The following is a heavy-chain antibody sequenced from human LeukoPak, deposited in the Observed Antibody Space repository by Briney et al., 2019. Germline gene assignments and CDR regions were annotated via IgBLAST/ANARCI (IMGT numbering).Heavy chain of an antibody. CDR2: IYYSGST. V-gene: IGHV4-39*07. D-gene: IGHD3-10*01. CDR3: ARARQFGAHMDV. Sequence: PSETLSLTCTVSGDSISSTNYYWGWIRQPPGKGLEWIGSIYYSGSTFNNPSLKSRVTISVDTSKNQFSLKLSSVTAADTAVYYCARARQFGAHMDVWGKGTTVTVSS. CDR1: GDSISSTNYY. J-gene: IGHJ6*03.